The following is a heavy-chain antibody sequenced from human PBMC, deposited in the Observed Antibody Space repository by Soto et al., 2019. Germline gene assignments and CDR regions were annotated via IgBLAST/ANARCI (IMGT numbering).Heavy chain of an antibody. CDR3: ARSPRSSPYFDY. D-gene: IGHD6-13*01. CDR1: GYTFSNFW. J-gene: IGHJ4*02. V-gene: IGHV5-51*01. CDR2: IYPGDHET. Sequence: GESLKISCQSSGYTFSNFWIGWVRQLPGKGLEWMGIIYPGDHETRYSPSFHGKVTISADRSVNTAYLQWNSLEASDTAFYFCARSPRSSPYFDYWGQGALVTVSS.